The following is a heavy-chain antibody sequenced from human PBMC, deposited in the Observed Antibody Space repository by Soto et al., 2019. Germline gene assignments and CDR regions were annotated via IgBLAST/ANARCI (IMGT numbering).Heavy chain of an antibody. D-gene: IGHD1-26*01. CDR3: ARYSGSYWHYLDF. V-gene: IGHV5-51*01. CDR1: GFTFSGSAMHW. Sequence: GSLRLSCAASGFTFSGSAMHWVAWVRQMPEKGLEWIGTIYPGDSDTKYSSAFRGHVTISADTSVSTAYLQWRSLEATDSAIYYCARYSGSYWHYLDFWGQGTLVTVSS. J-gene: IGHJ4*02. CDR2: IYPGDSDT.